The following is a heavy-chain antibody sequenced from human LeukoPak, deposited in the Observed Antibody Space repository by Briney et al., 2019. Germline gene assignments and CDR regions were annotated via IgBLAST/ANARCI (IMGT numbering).Heavy chain of an antibody. CDR1: GGSISSYY. CDR3: ASGSYYYVY. D-gene: IGHD1-26*01. J-gene: IGHJ4*02. Sequence: SETLSLTCTVSGGSISSYYWSWIRQPPGKGLEWIGYIYYSGSTNYNPSLKSRVTISVDTSRNQFSLKLSSVTAADTAVYYCASGSYYYVYWGQGTLVTVSS. V-gene: IGHV4-59*01. CDR2: IYYSGST.